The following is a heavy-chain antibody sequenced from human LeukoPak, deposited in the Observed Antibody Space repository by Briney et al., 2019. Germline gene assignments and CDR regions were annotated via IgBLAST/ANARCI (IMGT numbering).Heavy chain of an antibody. CDR3: AAGIVAAFGVFNY. CDR1: GFTVSSNF. Sequence: GGSLRLSCAASGFTVSSNFMSWVRQAPGKGLEWVSLIYGGGSTYYADSVKGRFTISRDNSKNTLYLQMNSLRAEDTAVYYCAAGIVAAFGVFNYWGQGTLVTVSS. J-gene: IGHJ4*02. CDR2: IYGGGST. V-gene: IGHV3-66*02. D-gene: IGHD1-26*01.